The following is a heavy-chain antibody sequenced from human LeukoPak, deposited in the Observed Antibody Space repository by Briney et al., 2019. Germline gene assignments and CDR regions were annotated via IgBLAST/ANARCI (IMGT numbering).Heavy chain of an antibody. CDR1: GFTFSSYA. CDR2: ISYDGSNK. V-gene: IGHV3-30*04. CDR3: AGGHATDY. J-gene: IGHJ4*02. Sequence: PGGSLRLSCAASGFTFSSYAMHWVRQAPGKGLEWVAVISYDGSNKYYADSVKGRFTISRDNSKNTLYLQMNSLRDEDTAVYYCAGGHATDYWGQGTMVTVSS.